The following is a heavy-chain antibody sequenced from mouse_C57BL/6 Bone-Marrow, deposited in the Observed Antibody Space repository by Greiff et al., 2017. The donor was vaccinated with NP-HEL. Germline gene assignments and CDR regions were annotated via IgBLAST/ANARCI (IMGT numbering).Heavy chain of an antibody. J-gene: IGHJ1*03. CDR1: GYTFTSYW. CDR2: IYPGSGST. D-gene: IGHD1-1*01. CDR3: ARAGFIYYYGRWYFDV. V-gene: IGHV1-55*01. Sequence: QVQLQQPGAELVKPGASVKMSCKASGYTFTSYWITWVKQRPGQGLEWIGDIYPGSGSTNYNEKFKSKATLTVDTSSITAYMQLSSLTSEDSAVYYCARAGFIYYYGRWYFDVWGTGTTVTVSS.